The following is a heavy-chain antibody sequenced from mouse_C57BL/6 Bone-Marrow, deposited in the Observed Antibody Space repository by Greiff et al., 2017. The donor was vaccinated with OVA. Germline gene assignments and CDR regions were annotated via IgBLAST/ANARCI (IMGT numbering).Heavy chain of an antibody. J-gene: IGHJ2*01. CDR2: INPSTGGT. Sequence: VQLQQSGPELVKPGASVKISCKASGYSFTGYYMNWVKQSPEKSLEWIGEINPSTGGTTYNQKFKAKATLTVDKSSITAYMQLKSLTSEDSAVYYCARLDDGYYSDYWGQGTTLTVSS. CDR3: ARLDDGYYSDY. V-gene: IGHV1-42*01. CDR1: GYSFTGYY. D-gene: IGHD2-3*01.